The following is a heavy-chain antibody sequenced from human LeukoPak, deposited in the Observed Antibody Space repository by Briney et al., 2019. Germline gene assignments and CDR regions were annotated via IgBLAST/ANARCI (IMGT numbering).Heavy chain of an antibody. V-gene: IGHV4-59*05. Sequence: SETLSLTCTVSGGSFSSYYWSWIRQPPGKGLEWIGSVYYSGSTYYNPSLKSRVTISADTSKNQFSPKLSSATAADTAVYYCAIIPNGYWIDPWGQGTLVTVSS. CDR1: GGSFSSYY. CDR3: AIIPNGYWIDP. CDR2: VYYSGST. D-gene: IGHD6-13*01. J-gene: IGHJ5*02.